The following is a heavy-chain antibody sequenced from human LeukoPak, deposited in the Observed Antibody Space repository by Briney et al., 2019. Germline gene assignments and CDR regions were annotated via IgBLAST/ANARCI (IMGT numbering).Heavy chain of an antibody. V-gene: IGHV3-33*06. J-gene: IGHJ4*02. CDR2: IWYDGSNK. CDR1: GFTFSSYG. D-gene: IGHD6-19*01. Sequence: GGSLRLSCAASGFTFSSYGMHWVRQAPGKGLEWVAVIWYDGSNKYYADSVKGRFTISRDNSKNTLYLQMNSLRAEDTAVYYCAKGGSSGWYSDYWGQGTLVTVSS. CDR3: AKGGSSGWYSDY.